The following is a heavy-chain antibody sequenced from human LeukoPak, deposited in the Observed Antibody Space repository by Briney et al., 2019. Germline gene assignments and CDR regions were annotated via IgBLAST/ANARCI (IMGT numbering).Heavy chain of an antibody. V-gene: IGHV3-7*01. J-gene: IGHJ5*02. CDR3: ASHNWFDP. CDR2: IKQDGSDK. CDR1: GFTFSTYW. Sequence: GGSLRLSCAASGFTFSTYWMTWVRQAPGKGLEWVANIKQDGSDKYYVDSVKGRFTISRDNSKNTLYLQMNSLRAEDTAVYYCASHNWFDPWGQGTLVTVSS.